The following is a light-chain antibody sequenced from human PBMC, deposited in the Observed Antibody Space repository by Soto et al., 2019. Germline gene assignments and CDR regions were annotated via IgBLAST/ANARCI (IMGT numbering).Light chain of an antibody. V-gene: IGKV3-20*01. CDR3: MQALQIPIT. CDR1: QSVSSNN. Sequence: EIVLTQSPGTLSLSPGERATLSCRASQSVSSNNLAWYQQKPGQAPRLLIYGASSRATGIPDRFSGSGSGTDFTLRISRVEAEDVGVYYCMQALQIPITFGQGTRLEIK. J-gene: IGKJ5*01. CDR2: GAS.